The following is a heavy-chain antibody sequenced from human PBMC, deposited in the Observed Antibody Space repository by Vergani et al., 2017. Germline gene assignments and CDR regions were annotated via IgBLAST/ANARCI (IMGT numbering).Heavy chain of an antibody. D-gene: IGHD2-2*01. CDR2: IYYSGST. J-gene: IGHJ6*02. CDR1: GGSISSGGYY. CDR3: AGSCSSTSCYYYYGMDV. V-gene: IGHV4-31*03. Sequence: QVQLQESGPGLVKPSQTLSLTCTVSGGSISSGGYYWSWIRQHPGKGLEWIGYIYYSGSTYYNPSLKSRVTISVDTSKNQFSLKLSSVTAADTAVYYCAGSCSSTSCYYYYGMDVWGQGTTVTVSS.